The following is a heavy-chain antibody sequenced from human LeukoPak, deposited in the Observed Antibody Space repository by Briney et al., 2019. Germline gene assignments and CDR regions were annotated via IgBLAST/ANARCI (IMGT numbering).Heavy chain of an antibody. CDR2: IRYDGSNK. CDR1: GFTFSSYG. Sequence: GGSLRLSCAASGFTFSSYGMHWVRQAPGKGLEWVAFIRYDGSNKYYADSVKGRFTISRDNSKNTLYLQMNSLRAEDTAVYYCARDTYCSSTSCYGPDYWGQGTLVTVSS. D-gene: IGHD2-2*01. CDR3: ARDTYCSSTSCYGPDY. J-gene: IGHJ4*02. V-gene: IGHV3-30*02.